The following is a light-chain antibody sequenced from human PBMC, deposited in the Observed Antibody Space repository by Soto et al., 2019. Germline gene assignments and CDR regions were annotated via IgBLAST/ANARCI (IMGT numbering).Light chain of an antibody. CDR1: NIGSKS. V-gene: IGLV3-21*04. CDR3: QVWDSRSDHPV. Sequence: SYELTQPPSVSVAPGKTARITCGGNNIGSKSVHWYQQKPGQAPVLVIYYDSDRPSGIPERFSGSNSGNTATLTISRVEAGDDADYYCQVWDSRSDHPVFGGGTKLTVL. J-gene: IGLJ2*01. CDR2: YDS.